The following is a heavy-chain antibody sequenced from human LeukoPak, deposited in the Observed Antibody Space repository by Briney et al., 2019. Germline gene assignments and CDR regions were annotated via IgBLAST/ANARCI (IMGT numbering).Heavy chain of an antibody. CDR2: IYYSGST. Sequence: PSESLSLTCTVPGGSARSGSYYWSWIRQPPGRGLEWIGYIYYSGSTNYNPSLKSRVTIAVDTSKTQFSLKLSSVTAADTAVYYCARLSRIAAAGYDAFDIWGQGTMVAVSS. D-gene: IGHD6-13*01. CDR1: GGSARSGSYY. J-gene: IGHJ3*02. CDR3: ARLSRIAAAGYDAFDI. V-gene: IGHV4-61*01.